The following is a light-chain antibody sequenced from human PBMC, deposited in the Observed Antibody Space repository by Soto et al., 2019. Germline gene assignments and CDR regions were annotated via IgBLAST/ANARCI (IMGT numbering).Light chain of an antibody. CDR3: SSYAGSSVV. V-gene: IGLV2-8*01. J-gene: IGLJ2*01. CDR2: GVS. Sequence: QSVLTQPPSASGSPGQSVTISCTGTSSDVGSYNLVSWHQQHPGKAPKVMIYGVSQRPSGVPDRFSGSKSGNTASVTVSGLQAEDEADYYCSSYAGSSVVFGAGTQLTVL. CDR1: SSDVGSYNL.